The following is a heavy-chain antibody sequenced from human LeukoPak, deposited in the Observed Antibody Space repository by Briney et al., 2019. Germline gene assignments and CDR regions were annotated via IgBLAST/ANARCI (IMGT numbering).Heavy chain of an antibody. J-gene: IGHJ4*02. CDR3: AKDGGSYSPGY. V-gene: IGHV3-53*05. Sequence: GGSLRLSCAASGFIVSSNYMNWVRQAPGKGLEWVSVIYSGGSTFYADSVKGRFTISRDNSKNTVHLQINGLRAEDTAVYYCAKDGGSYSPGYWGQGTLVTVSS. CDR1: GFIVSSNY. D-gene: IGHD1-26*01. CDR2: IYSGGST.